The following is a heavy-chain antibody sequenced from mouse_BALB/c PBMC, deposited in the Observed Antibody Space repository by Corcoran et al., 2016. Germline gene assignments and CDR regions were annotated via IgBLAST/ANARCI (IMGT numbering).Heavy chain of an antibody. Sequence: EVQLVESGGGLVQPGGSLRLSCAASGFPFDTYWMNWVRQAPGKGLEWVAHIKGGDNEKYYVDSVKGRFTISRDNDKKLVYLQMNSLRAEDTAVYYCGRSSWNDYWGQGTLVTVSS. J-gene: IGHJ4*01. CDR2: IKGGDNEK. CDR3: GRSSWNDY. CDR1: GFPFDTYW. D-gene: IGHD6-1*01. V-gene: IGHV5-17*01.